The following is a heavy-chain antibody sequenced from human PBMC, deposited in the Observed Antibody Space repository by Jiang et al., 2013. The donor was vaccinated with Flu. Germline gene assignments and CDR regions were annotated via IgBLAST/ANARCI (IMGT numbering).Heavy chain of an antibody. CDR3: ARHRGGNWGPDWYFDL. Sequence: PGLVKPSETLSLTCTVSGGSVSSESHYWTWIRQPPGKGLEWIGFIYYSGSTDYNPSLKSRVTISVDTSKNQFSLKLSSVTGADTAVYYCARHRGGNWGPDWYFDLWGRGTLVTVSS. V-gene: IGHV4-61*01. D-gene: IGHD4-23*01. J-gene: IGHJ2*01. CDR1: GGSVSSESHY. CDR2: IYYSGST.